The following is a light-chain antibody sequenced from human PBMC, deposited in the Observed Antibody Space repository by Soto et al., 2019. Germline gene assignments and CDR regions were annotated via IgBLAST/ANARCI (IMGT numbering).Light chain of an antibody. V-gene: IGKV3-20*01. CDR2: GAS. CDR3: QQWFT. CDR1: QSVSNNY. J-gene: IGKJ3*01. Sequence: EIVLTQSPSTLSLSPGERATLSCRASQSVSNNYLAWYQQKPGQAPRLLIYGASSRATGIPDRFSGSGSGTDFTLTISRLEPEDFAVYYCQQWFTFGPGTKVDIK.